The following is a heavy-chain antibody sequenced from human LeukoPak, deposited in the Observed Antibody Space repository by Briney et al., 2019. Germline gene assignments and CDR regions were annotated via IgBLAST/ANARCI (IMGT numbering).Heavy chain of an antibody. CDR2: IYTSGST. J-gene: IGHJ4*02. D-gene: IGHD3-3*01. CDR3: ARDDFWSGYYALAY. V-gene: IGHV4-61*02. Sequence: ASQTLSLTCTVSGGSISSGSYYWSWIRQPAGKGLEWIGRIYTSGSTNYNPSLKSRVTISVDTSKNQFSLKLSSVTAADTAVYYCARDDFWSGYYALAYWGQGTLVTVSP. CDR1: GGSISSGSYY.